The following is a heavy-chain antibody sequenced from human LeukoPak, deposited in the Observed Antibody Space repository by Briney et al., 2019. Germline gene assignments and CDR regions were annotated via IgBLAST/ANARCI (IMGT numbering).Heavy chain of an antibody. CDR3: ARGPTVTGDAFDI. V-gene: IGHV4-38-2*02. Sequence: PSETLSLTCTVSGYSISLGYYWGWIRQPPGKGLEWIGNIFHSGDTQYNPSLKSRVTISVDTSKNQFSLKLSSVAAADTAVYYCARGPTVTGDAFDIWGQGTMVTVSS. CDR2: IFHSGDT. D-gene: IGHD4-17*01. CDR1: GYSISLGYY. J-gene: IGHJ3*02.